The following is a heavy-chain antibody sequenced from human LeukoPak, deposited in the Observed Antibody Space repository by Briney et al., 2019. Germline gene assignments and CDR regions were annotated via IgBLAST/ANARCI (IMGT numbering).Heavy chain of an antibody. J-gene: IGHJ6*02. CDR2: IRYDGSNK. CDR3: AKVAGYYSSWEPNYYYYGMDV. Sequence: PGGSLRLSCAASGFTFSSYAMSWVRQAPGKGLEWVAFIRYDGSNKYYADSVKGRFTISRDNSKNTLYLQMNSLRAEDTAVYYCAKVAGYYSSWEPNYYYYGMDVWGQGTTVTVSS. D-gene: IGHD6-13*01. V-gene: IGHV3-30*02. CDR1: GFTFSSYA.